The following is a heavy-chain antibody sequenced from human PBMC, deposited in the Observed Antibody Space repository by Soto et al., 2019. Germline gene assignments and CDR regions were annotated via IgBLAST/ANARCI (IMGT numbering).Heavy chain of an antibody. J-gene: IGHJ4*02. V-gene: IGHV3-9*01. CDR1: GFTFDDYA. Sequence: EVQLVESGGGLVQPGRSLRLSCAASGFTFDDYAVHWVRQAPGKGLEWVSGISWNSGSIGYADSVKGRFTISRDNAKNSLFLQMNSLRAEDTALYYCAKDTSSGWFSGNFDYWGQGTLVTVSS. CDR2: ISWNSGSI. CDR3: AKDTSSGWFSGNFDY. D-gene: IGHD6-19*01.